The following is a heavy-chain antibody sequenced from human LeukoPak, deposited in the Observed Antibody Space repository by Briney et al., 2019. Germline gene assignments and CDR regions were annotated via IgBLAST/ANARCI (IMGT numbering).Heavy chain of an antibody. D-gene: IGHD2-21*02. Sequence: SGALSLTCTVSGGSISSSSYYWGWVRPPPGKGVGWIGGIYYSGSTYYNPSLKSRVTISVDTSKNQFSLKLSSVTAADTAVYYCARHEAYCGGDCYPDAFDIWGQGTMVTVSS. CDR1: GGSISSSSYY. V-gene: IGHV4-39*01. J-gene: IGHJ3*02. CDR3: ARHEAYCGGDCYPDAFDI. CDR2: IYYSGST.